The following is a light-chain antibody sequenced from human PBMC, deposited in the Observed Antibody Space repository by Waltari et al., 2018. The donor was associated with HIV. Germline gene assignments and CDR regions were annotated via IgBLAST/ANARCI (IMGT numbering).Light chain of an antibody. CDR1: RSNIGARYD. V-gene: IGLV1-40*01. J-gene: IGLJ2*01. CDR2: DTK. Sequence: QSVLTQPPSVSGAPGQRVPIACHGGRSNIGARYDVHWYRKFPGTAPKLLIYDTKKRPSGVPDRFSGSKSGTSASLAITGLQAEDEADYYCQSFDSSLSAVIFGGGTKLTVL. CDR3: QSFDSSLSAVI.